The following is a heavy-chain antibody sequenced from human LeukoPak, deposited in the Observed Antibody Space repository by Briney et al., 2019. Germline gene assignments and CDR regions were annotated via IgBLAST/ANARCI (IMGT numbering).Heavy chain of an antibody. V-gene: IGHV4-39*01. J-gene: IGHJ4*02. CDR3: VRGSTLRHYQY. CDR2: IYYSGST. D-gene: IGHD3-16*01. CDR1: GGFISSSTYY. Sequence: PSETLSLTCTVSGGFISSSTYYWGWIRRPPGKGLEWIGSIYYSGSTYYNPSLKSRVTVSVDTSKNQFSLNPTSVTAADTAVYYCVRGSTLRHYQYWGQGTLVTVSS.